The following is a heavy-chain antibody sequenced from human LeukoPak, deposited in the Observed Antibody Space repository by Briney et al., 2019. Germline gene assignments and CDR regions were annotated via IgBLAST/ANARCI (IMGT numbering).Heavy chain of an antibody. CDR2: ISPYNGNT. CDR1: GYTFTNYG. D-gene: IGHD3-16*01. V-gene: IGHV1-18*01. Sequence: ASVTVSCKASGYTFTNYGISWVRQAPGQGLEWLGWISPYNGNTNFAQKLQGRVTLTTDTSTSTAYLELRSLRSDDTAVYYCARGETRNDYWGQGTLVTVSS. J-gene: IGHJ4*02. CDR3: ARGETRNDY.